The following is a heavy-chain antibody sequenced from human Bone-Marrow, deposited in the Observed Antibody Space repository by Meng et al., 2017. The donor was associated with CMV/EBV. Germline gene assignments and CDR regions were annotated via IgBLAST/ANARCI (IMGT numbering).Heavy chain of an antibody. D-gene: IGHD6-13*01. Sequence: ASVKVSRKASGYTFTDYYMHWVRQAPGQGLEWMGWINPNSGGTNYAQKFQGRVTMTRDTSISTDYMELSRLRSDDTAVYYCARHPRTSYSSTRFDYWGHGTLVTVSS. CDR1: GYTFTDYY. J-gene: IGHJ4*01. V-gene: IGHV1-2*02. CDR2: INPNSGGT. CDR3: ARHPRTSYSSTRFDY.